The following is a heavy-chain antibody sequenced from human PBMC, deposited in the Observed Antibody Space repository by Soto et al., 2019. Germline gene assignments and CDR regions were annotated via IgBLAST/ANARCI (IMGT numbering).Heavy chain of an antibody. D-gene: IGHD6-13*01. CDR1: GFTFSSYA. Sequence: PXGSLRLSCAASGFTFSSYAMHWVRQAPGKGLEWVAVISYDGSNKYYADSVKGRFTISRDNSKNTLYLQMNSLRAEDTAVYYCARGLAAAANTFWFDPWGQGTLVTVSS. J-gene: IGHJ5*02. CDR2: ISYDGSNK. V-gene: IGHV3-30-3*01. CDR3: ARGLAAAANTFWFDP.